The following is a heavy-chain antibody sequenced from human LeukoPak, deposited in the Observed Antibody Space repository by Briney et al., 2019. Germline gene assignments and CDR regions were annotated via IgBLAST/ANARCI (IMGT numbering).Heavy chain of an antibody. CDR3: ARVGGGDWYYFDY. CDR2: INCNTGVT. D-gene: IGHD2-21*02. V-gene: IGHV1-2*02. Sequence: ASVKVSCKASVYTFTEYYAHWVRQAPGQGLEWRGWINCNTGVTNYAQKFQGRVTMTRDTSISTAYMELSRLRSDDTAVYYCARVGGGDWYYFDYWGQGTLVTVSS. CDR1: VYTFTEYY. J-gene: IGHJ4*02.